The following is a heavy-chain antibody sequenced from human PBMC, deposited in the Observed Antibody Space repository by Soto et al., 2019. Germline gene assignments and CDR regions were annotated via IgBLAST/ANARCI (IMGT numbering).Heavy chain of an antibody. CDR3: AHMGVIRWFDF. V-gene: IGHV2-5*01. CDR2: IYWNDDK. CDR1: GLSLRTSGVA. J-gene: IGHJ4*02. D-gene: IGHD2-8*01. Sequence: QINLKESGPTLVKPTQTLTLTCTFSGLSLRTSGVAVGWIRQPPGKALEWLALIYWNDDKRYTPSLKTRPTITKDTSKSQVGLTMTNMDPVDTAAYSCAHMGVIRWFDFWGQGTLVAVSS.